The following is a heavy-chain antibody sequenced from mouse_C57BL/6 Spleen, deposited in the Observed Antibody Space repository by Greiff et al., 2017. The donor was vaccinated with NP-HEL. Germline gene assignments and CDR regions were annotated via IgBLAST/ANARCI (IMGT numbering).Heavy chain of an antibody. CDR2: IDPETGGT. CDR1: GYTFTDYE. CDR3: TRERYYYGSSYVYFDV. Sequence: QVQLQQSGAELVRPGASVTLSCKASGYTFTDYEMHWVKQTPVHGLEWIGAIDPETGGTAYNQKFKGKAILTADKSSSTAYMELRSLTSEDSAVYYCTRERYYYGSSYVYFDVWGTGTTVTVSS. J-gene: IGHJ1*03. V-gene: IGHV1-15*01. D-gene: IGHD1-1*01.